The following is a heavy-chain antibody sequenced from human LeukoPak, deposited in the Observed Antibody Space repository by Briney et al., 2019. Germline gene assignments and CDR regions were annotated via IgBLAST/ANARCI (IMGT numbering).Heavy chain of an antibody. CDR3: ARVVPHCGGDCYSDY. D-gene: IGHD2-21*02. Sequence: GESLKISCKGSGYSFTSYWIGWVRQMPGKGLEWMGIIYPGDSDTRYSPSFQGQVTISADKSISTAYLQWSSLKASDTAMYYCARVVPHCGGDCYSDYWGQGTLVTVSS. J-gene: IGHJ4*02. CDR1: GYSFTSYW. CDR2: IYPGDSDT. V-gene: IGHV5-51*01.